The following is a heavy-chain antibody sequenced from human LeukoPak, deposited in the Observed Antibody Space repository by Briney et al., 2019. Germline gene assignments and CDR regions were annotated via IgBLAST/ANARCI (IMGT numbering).Heavy chain of an antibody. CDR1: GYSISSGYY. J-gene: IGHJ4*02. V-gene: IGHV4-38-2*02. CDR2: IYHSGST. CDR3: ARRRWGYHYYFDY. Sequence: PSETLSLTCTVSGYSISSGYYWGWIRQPPGKGLEWIGSIYHSGSTYYNPSLKSRVTISVDTSKNQFSLKLSSVTAADTAVYYCARRRWGYHYYFDYWGQGTLVTVSS. D-gene: IGHD2-21*01.